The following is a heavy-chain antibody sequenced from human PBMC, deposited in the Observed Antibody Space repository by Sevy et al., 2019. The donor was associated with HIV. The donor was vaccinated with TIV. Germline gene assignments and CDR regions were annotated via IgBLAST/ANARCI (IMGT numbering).Heavy chain of an antibody. J-gene: IGHJ4*02. CDR3: AKDISGGSSSWSFDY. V-gene: IGHV3-30*18. CDR1: GFTFSNYG. D-gene: IGHD3-16*01. Sequence: GGSLRLSCEASGFTFSNYGMHWVRQAPGKGLEWVAIISHDGSNKYYADSVKGRFTISRDNSKHSLYLQMNSLRPEDKGVYYCAKDISGGSSSWSFDYWGQGTLVTVSS. CDR2: ISHDGSNK.